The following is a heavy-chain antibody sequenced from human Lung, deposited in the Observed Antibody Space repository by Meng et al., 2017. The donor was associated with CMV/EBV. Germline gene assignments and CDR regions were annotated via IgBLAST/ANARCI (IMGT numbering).Heavy chain of an antibody. CDR2: INHSEST. J-gene: IGHJ4*02. D-gene: IGHD3-10*01. CDR1: GGYFTGYL. Sequence: CAGCGGYFTGYLGSWIRQSPGKGLEWIAEINHSESTNYNPSLKSRVTISVDTSKNQFSLRMKSVTVADTGVYFCARRVGSGKYFFDYWSQGTLVTVSS. CDR3: ARRVGSGKYFFDY. V-gene: IGHV4-34*01.